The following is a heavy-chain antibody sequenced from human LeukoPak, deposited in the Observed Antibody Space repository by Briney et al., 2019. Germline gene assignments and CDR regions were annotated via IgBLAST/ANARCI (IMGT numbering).Heavy chain of an antibody. Sequence: GESLKISCKGSGYSFTSYWIGWVRQMPGKGLEWMGTIYPGDSDTRYSPSFQGQVTISADKSISTAYLRWSSLKASDTAMYYCARQVAAAGTGYFDYWGQGTLVTVSS. J-gene: IGHJ4*02. CDR2: IYPGDSDT. D-gene: IGHD6-13*01. CDR1: GYSFTSYW. V-gene: IGHV5-51*01. CDR3: ARQVAAAGTGYFDY.